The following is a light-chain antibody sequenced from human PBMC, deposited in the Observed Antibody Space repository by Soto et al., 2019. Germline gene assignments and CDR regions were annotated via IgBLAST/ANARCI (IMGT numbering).Light chain of an antibody. J-gene: IGKJ1*01. CDR2: KAS. CDR3: QQYDSYPWT. V-gene: IGKV1-5*03. CDR1: QSISSW. Sequence: DIQMTQSPSTLSASVGDRVTITCRASQSISSWLAWYQQKPGKAPKLLIYKASSLESGVPSRFSVSVSVTEFNLTISSLQPDSFATYYCQQYDSYPWTFGKGTKVEIK.